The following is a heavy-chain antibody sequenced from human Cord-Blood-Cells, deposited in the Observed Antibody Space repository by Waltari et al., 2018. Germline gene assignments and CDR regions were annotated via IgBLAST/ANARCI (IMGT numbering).Heavy chain of an antibody. CDR1: GYTFTSYD. Sequence: QVQLVQSGAEVKKPGASVKVSCKASGYTFTSYDINSVRQATGQGREWMGRMNHNSGNTGYAQKLQGRVTMTRNTSISTAYMERSSLRSEDTAVYYCARGLQGYDSSGYYYYGMDVWGQGTTVTVSS. J-gene: IGHJ6*02. CDR2: MNHNSGNT. CDR3: ARGLQGYDSSGYYYYGMDV. D-gene: IGHD3-22*01. V-gene: IGHV1-8*01.